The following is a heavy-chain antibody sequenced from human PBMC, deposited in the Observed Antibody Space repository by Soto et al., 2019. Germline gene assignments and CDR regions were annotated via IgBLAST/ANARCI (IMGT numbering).Heavy chain of an antibody. CDR1: GGTFSSYA. V-gene: IGHV1-69*01. J-gene: IGHJ6*02. D-gene: IGHD2-15*01. CDR2: IIPIFGTA. CDR3: ARDGILGYCSGGSCYSGGEYYYGMDV. Sequence: QVQLAQSGAEVKKPGSSVKVSCKASGGTFSSYAISWVRQAPGQGLEWMGGIIPIFGTANYAQKFQGRVTITADESTSTAYMELSSLRSEDTAVYYCARDGILGYCSGGSCYSGGEYYYGMDVWGQGTTVTVSS.